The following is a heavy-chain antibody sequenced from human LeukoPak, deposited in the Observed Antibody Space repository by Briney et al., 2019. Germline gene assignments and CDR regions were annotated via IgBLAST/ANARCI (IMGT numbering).Heavy chain of an antibody. CDR3: AKDGGLGELSLSRSYFDY. Sequence: GGSLRLSCAASGFDISSYGMHWVRQAPGKGLEWVAFIRYDGSNKYYADSVKGRFTISRDNSKNTLYLQMNSLRAEDTAVYYCAKDGGLGELSLSRSYFDYWGQGTLVTVSS. J-gene: IGHJ4*02. CDR1: GFDISSYG. D-gene: IGHD3-16*02. V-gene: IGHV3-30*02. CDR2: IRYDGSNK.